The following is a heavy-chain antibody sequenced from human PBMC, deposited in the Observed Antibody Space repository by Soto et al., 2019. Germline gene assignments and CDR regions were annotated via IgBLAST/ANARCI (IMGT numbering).Heavy chain of an antibody. CDR2: ISWNSGSI. Sequence: GGSLRLSCAASGFTFDDYAMHWVRQAPGKGLEWVSGISWNSGSIGYADSVKGRFTISRDNAKNSLYLQMNSLRAEDTALYYCEKNKFNDFLTGFYLSVFNFGGKGTMVTFS. CDR1: GFTFDDYA. V-gene: IGHV3-9*01. D-gene: IGHD3-9*01. CDR3: EKNKFNDFLTGFYLSVFNF. J-gene: IGHJ3*01.